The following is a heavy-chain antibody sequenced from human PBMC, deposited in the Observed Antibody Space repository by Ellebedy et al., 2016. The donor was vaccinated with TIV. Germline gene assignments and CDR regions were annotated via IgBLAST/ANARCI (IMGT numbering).Heavy chain of an antibody. V-gene: IGHV3-23*01. J-gene: IGHJ6*03. Sequence: GESLKISCVASGFTFSSYAMSWVRQAPGKGLEWVSTISYSGGNTYCAGSVKGRFTISRDNPKNTLFLQMNSLRAEDTAVYYCAKDLYGDYLMDVWGKGTTVTVS. CDR1: GFTFSSYA. D-gene: IGHD4-17*01. CDR3: AKDLYGDYLMDV. CDR2: ISYSGGNT.